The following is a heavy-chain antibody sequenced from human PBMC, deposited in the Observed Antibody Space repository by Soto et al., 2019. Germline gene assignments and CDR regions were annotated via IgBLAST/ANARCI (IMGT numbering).Heavy chain of an antibody. CDR3: ERGDSNSWSDF. J-gene: IGHJ4*02. CDR2: ISYDGTNK. Sequence: QVQLVESGGGVVHPGRSLRLSCAASGFTFSSYAMDWVRQAPGKGLEWVAVISYDGTNKYYADSVKGRFTISRDNSKNTLSLQMNSLGAEDTAVYYCERGDSNSWSDFWGQGTPVTVSS. CDR1: GFTFSSYA. V-gene: IGHV3-30*01. D-gene: IGHD6-13*01.